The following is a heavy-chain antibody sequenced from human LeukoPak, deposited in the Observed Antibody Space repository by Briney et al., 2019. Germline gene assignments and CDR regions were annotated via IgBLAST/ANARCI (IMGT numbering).Heavy chain of an antibody. D-gene: IGHD2-2*01. Sequence: PGRSLRLSCAASGFTFSSCGMHWVRQAPGKGLEWVAVIWYDGSNKYYADSVKGRFTISRDNSKNTLYLQMNSLRAEDTAVYYCAKDRGVYQLLYYFDYWGQGTLVTVSS. J-gene: IGHJ4*02. CDR1: GFTFSSCG. V-gene: IGHV3-33*06. CDR3: AKDRGVYQLLYYFDY. CDR2: IWYDGSNK.